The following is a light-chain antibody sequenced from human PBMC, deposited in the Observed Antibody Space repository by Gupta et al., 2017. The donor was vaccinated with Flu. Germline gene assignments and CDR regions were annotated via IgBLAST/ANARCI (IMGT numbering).Light chain of an antibody. Sequence: PGERATLSCRASQSVSSYLAWYQQKPGQAPRLLIYDASNRATGIPARFSGSGSGTDFTLTISSLEPEDFAVYYCQQRSALFTFGPGTKVDIK. CDR2: DAS. CDR1: QSVSSY. V-gene: IGKV3-11*01. CDR3: QQRSALFT. J-gene: IGKJ3*01.